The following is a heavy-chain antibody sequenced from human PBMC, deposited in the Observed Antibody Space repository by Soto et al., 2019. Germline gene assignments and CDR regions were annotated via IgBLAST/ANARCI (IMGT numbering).Heavy chain of an antibody. V-gene: IGHV4-59*01. CDR1: GGSISSYY. CDR3: ARAADYYDSSGFYLNWFDP. D-gene: IGHD3-22*01. J-gene: IGHJ5*02. CDR2: IYYSGST. Sequence: PSETLSLTCTVSGGSISSYYWSWIRQPPGKGLEWIGYIYYSGSTNYNPSLKSRVTISVDTSKNQFSLKLSFVTAADTAMYYCARAADYYDSSGFYLNWFDPWGQGTLVTVSS.